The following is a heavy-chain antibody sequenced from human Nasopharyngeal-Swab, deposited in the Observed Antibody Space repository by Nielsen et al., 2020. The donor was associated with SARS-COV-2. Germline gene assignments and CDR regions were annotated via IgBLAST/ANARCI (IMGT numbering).Heavy chain of an antibody. CDR3: VRVGQYDY. J-gene: IGHJ4*02. D-gene: IGHD3-16*01. Sequence: GESLKISCEASGFTFSNYWMSWVRQAPGKGLEWVANVNEGAIEKYYVDSVKGRFTISRDNAKNSLYLQMNGLRAEDTAVYYCVRVGQYDYWGQGTLVTVSS. V-gene: IGHV3-7*01. CDR1: GFTFSNYW. CDR2: VNEGAIEK.